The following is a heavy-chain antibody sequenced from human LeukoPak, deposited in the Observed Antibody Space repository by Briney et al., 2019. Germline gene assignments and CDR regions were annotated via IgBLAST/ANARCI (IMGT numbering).Heavy chain of an antibody. CDR3: ARDRVIVGPSDGFDI. J-gene: IGHJ3*02. CDR1: GYTFTGYY. Sequence: ASVKVSCKXSGYTFTGYYVNWVRQAPGQGLEWMGWISPNSGGTNYAQKFQGRVTMSRDTSISTAYMELSRLRSDDTALYYCARDRVIVGPSDGFDIWGRGTMVTVSS. D-gene: IGHD3-22*01. V-gene: IGHV1-2*02. CDR2: ISPNSGGT.